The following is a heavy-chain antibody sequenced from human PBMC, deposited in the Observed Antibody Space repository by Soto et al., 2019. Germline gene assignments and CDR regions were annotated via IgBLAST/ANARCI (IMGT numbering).Heavy chain of an antibody. D-gene: IGHD2-8*01. CDR3: AKNGQPPYYYYGQNV. CDR1: GYTFTRYG. Sequence: QGHLVQSGAEVKKPGASVKVSCKASGYTFTRYGISWVRQAPGQGLEWMGWISGYNGDTNYAQNLQDRVTMTIDTPTNTAYMELRSLTSDDTAVYYCAKNGQPPYYYYGQNVWGQGTTVTVSS. J-gene: IGHJ6*02. V-gene: IGHV1-18*01. CDR2: ISGYNGDT.